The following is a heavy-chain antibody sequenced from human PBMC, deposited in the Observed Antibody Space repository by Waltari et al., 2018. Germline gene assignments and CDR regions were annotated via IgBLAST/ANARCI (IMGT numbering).Heavy chain of an antibody. J-gene: IGHJ4*02. CDR2: IKQDGSEK. Sequence: EVQLVESGGGLVQPGGSLRVSCAASGFRFSSYWMSWVRQAPGKGLEWVANIKQDGSEKYYGDSVKGRFTITRDNAKNLLYLQMNNLSAEDTAVYYCAREIDPGDGYIWWGQGTLVTVSS. CDR1: GFRFSSYW. D-gene: IGHD5-12*01. V-gene: IGHV3-7*01. CDR3: AREIDPGDGYIW.